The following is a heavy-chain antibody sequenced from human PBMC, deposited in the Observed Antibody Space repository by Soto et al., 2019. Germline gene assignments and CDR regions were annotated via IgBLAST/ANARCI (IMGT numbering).Heavy chain of an antibody. CDR1: GGTFSSYS. V-gene: IGHV1-69*13. D-gene: IGHD6-6*01. CDR3: ARGWDSSSPYYFDY. Sequence: ASVKLSCTDSGGTFSSYSINWVRQAPGQGLEWMGGIIPIFGTANYAQKFQGRVTITAEESTGTAYMELSSLRSEDTAVYYCARGWDSSSPYYFDYWGPGTLVTVSS. J-gene: IGHJ4*02. CDR2: IIPIFGTA.